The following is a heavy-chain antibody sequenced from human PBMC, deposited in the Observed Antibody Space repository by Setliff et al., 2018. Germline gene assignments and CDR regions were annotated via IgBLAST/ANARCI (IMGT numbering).Heavy chain of an antibody. CDR1: GFLFSVSW. V-gene: IGHV5-51*01. CDR3: TRHEDRNKCTSSSCYRENDAFDV. CDR2: IYPGDSDN. D-gene: IGHD2-2*01. Sequence: PGESLKISCKDSGFLFSVSWIGWVRQMPGKGLEWMGAIYPGDSDNRYSPSFQGQVTISADKSINTPYLQWSSLKASDTAMYYCTRHEDRNKCTSSSCYRENDAFDVWGQGAMVTVSS. J-gene: IGHJ3*01.